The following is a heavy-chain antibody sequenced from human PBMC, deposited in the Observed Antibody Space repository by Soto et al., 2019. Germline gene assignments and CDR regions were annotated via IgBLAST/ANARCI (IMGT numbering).Heavy chain of an antibody. CDR2: IYYSGST. CDR3: ARSPPLAYCGGACYSRLDY. CDR1: GGSISSYC. Sequence: TLALTFTVSGGSISSYCWSWIRQPPGKGLELIGYIYYSGSTNYNPSLKSRVTISVDTSKNQFSLKLSSVTAADTAVYYCARSPPLAYCGGACYSRLDYWGQGTLVTVSS. D-gene: IGHD2-21*02. V-gene: IGHV4-59*12. J-gene: IGHJ4*02.